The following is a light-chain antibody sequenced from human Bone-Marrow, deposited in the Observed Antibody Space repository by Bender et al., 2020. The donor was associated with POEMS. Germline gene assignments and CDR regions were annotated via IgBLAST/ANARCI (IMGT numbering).Light chain of an antibody. J-gene: IGLJ1*01. CDR1: ALPKQY. CDR2: KDS. V-gene: IGLV3-25*02. CDR3: QSADSSGTYNYV. Sequence: SYELTQPPSVSVSPGQTARITCSGDALPKQYAYWYQQKPGQAPVLVIYKDSERPSGIPGRFSGSSSGTTVTLTISGVQAEEEADYYCQSADSSGTYNYVFGTGTKVTVL.